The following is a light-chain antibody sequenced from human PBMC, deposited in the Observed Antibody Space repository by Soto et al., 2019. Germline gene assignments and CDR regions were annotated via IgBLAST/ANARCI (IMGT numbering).Light chain of an antibody. V-gene: IGKV2-28*01. CDR1: HDLLHSNGYNY. J-gene: IGKJ4*01. Sequence: DIVMTQSPLPLPVTPGLLSSLSCSSTHDLLHSNGYNYLDWYLQKPGQSPQLLIYLGYNRASGVTDRFSGSGSGTDFTMKISRVEAEDVGVYYCMQALQTPLTVGGVTEVEIK. CDR2: LGY. CDR3: MQALQTPLT.